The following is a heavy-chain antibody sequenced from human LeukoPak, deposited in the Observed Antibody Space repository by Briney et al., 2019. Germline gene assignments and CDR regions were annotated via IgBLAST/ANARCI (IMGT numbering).Heavy chain of an antibody. D-gene: IGHD6-13*01. J-gene: IGHJ4*02. Sequence: PGGSLRLSCAASGFTFSSYSMNWVRQAPGEGLEWVSSISSSSSYIYYADSVKGRFTISRDNAKNSLYLQMNSLRAEDTAVYYCASTVAAASGYWGQGTLVTVSS. CDR1: GFTFSSYS. CDR3: ASTVAAASGY. V-gene: IGHV3-21*01. CDR2: ISSSSSYI.